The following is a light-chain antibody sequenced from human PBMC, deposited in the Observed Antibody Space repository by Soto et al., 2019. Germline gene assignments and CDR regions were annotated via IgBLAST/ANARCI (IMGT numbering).Light chain of an antibody. CDR3: QKYNIAPWT. V-gene: IGKV1-27*01. Sequence: DIRMTQSPSSLSASVGDRVTITCRASQGISNYLAWYQQKPGKIPRLLIYAAYTLQSGVPSRFSGSGSGTDFTLTISSLQPEDVATYYCQKYNIAPWTFGQGTKVEIK. CDR2: AAY. CDR1: QGISNY. J-gene: IGKJ1*01.